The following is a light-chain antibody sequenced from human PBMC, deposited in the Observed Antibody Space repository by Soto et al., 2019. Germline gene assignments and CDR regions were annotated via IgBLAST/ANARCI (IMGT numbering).Light chain of an antibody. J-gene: IGLJ3*02. CDR3: ETWDSNTRV. Sequence: QPVLTQSSSASASLGSSVKLTCTLSSGHSSYIIAWHQQQPGKAPRYLMDLEGSGSYNKGSGVPDRFSGSSSGADRYLTISNLQFEDEADYYCETWDSNTRVFGGGTKLTVL. CDR1: SGHSSYI. CDR2: LEGSGSY. V-gene: IGLV4-60*02.